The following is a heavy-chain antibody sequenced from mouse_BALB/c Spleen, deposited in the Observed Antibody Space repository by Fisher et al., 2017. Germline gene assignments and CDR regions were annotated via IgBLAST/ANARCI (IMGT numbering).Heavy chain of an antibody. CDR3: ARGYYTMDY. Sequence: RFTISRDNAKNTLYLQMTSLRSEDTAMYYCARGYYTMDYWGQGTSVTVS. J-gene: IGHJ4*01. V-gene: IGHV5-9-1*01.